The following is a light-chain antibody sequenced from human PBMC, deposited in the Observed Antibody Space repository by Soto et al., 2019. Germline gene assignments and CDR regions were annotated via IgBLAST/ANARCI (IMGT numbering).Light chain of an antibody. CDR1: QTISSW. CDR3: QQANSFPLT. Sequence: DIQMTQSPSSVSASVGDRVTITCRASQTISSWLAWYQQKTGQAPKLLISAASSLQSGVPSRFSGSGSGTDFTLTISSLQPEDFATYYCQQANSFPLTFGGGTKVEI. V-gene: IGKV1-12*01. J-gene: IGKJ4*01. CDR2: AAS.